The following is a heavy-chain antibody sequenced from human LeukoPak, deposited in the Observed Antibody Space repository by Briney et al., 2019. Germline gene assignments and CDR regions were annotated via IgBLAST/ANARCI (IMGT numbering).Heavy chain of an antibody. D-gene: IGHD6-6*01. V-gene: IGHV1-46*01. J-gene: IGHJ5*02. CDR3: AREGQYSSPEGWFDP. CDR1: GYTFTNYY. Sequence: ASVKVSCKASGYTFTNYYMHWVRQAPGQGLEWMGIINPSGGSTSYAQKFQGRVTMTRDMSTSTVYMELSSLRSEDTAVYYCAREGQYSSPEGWFDPWGQGTLVTVSS. CDR2: INPSGGST.